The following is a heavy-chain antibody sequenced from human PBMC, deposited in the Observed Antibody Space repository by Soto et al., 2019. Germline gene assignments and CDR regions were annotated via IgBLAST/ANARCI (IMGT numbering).Heavy chain of an antibody. CDR2: INSDGSST. CDR1: GFTFSSYW. CDR3: ARGRSIAVAGNQWVTLFDY. D-gene: IGHD6-19*01. Sequence: PGGSLRLSCAASGFTFSSYWMHWVRQAPGKGLVWVSRINSDGSSTSYADSVKGRFTISRDNAKNTLYLQMNSLRAEDTAVYYCARGRSIAVAGNQWVTLFDYWGQGTLVTVSS. V-gene: IGHV3-74*01. J-gene: IGHJ4*02.